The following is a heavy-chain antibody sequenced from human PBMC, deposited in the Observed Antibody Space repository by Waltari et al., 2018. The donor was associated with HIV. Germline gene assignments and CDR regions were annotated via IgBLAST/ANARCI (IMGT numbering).Heavy chain of an antibody. J-gene: IGHJ5*02. D-gene: IGHD2-21*02. CDR1: AFAFRVFS. CDR2: IDSGGSYI. CDR3: ARFDGGNSGVYH. Sequence: EVQLVESGGGLVTPGGYLRRSCPASAFAFRVFSMTWVREAPGKGLEWVSTIDSGGSYIDYADSVQGRFTISRDNAKNSLWLQMNSLRPEDTAVYYCARFDGGNSGVYHWGQGALVTVSS. V-gene: IGHV3-21*01.